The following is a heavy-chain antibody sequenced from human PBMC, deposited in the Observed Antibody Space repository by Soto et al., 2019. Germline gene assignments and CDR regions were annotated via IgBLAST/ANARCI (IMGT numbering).Heavy chain of an antibody. D-gene: IGHD3-22*01. CDR1: GGSISSYY. CDR2: IYYSGST. V-gene: IGHV4-59*08. J-gene: IGHJ5*02. Sequence: PSETLSLTCTVSGGSISSYYWSWIRQPPGKGLEWIGYIYYSGSTNYNPSLKSRVTISVDTSKNQFSLKLTSVTAADTALYHCARDYFDSSDYTTNWFDPWGQGALVTAPQ. CDR3: ARDYFDSSDYTTNWFDP.